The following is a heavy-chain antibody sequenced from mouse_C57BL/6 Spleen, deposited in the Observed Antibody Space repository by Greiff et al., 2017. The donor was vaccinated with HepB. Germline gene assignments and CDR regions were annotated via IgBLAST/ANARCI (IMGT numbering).Heavy chain of an antibody. J-gene: IGHJ2*01. CDR3: AREIWDYYGSSYDY. CDR2: ISDGGSYT. Sequence: EVQRVESGGGLVKPGGSLKLSCAASGFTFSSYAMSWVRQTPEKRLEWVATISDGGSYTYYPDNVKGRFTISRDNAKNNLYLQMSHLKSEDTAMYYCAREIWDYYGSSYDYWGQGTTLTVSS. D-gene: IGHD1-1*01. CDR1: GFTFSSYA. V-gene: IGHV5-4*01.